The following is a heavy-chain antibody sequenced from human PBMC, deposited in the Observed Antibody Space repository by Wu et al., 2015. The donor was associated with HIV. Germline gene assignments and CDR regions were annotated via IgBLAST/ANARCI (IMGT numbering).Heavy chain of an antibody. J-gene: IGHJ6*02. Sequence: QVQLVQSGAGVKKPGSSVKVSCKASGGSFSDYAISWVRQAPGQGLEWMGRIIPMYGKPIDAQKFQGRITITADDSTSTVDMELSSLRSEDTAVYFCARDRDGGGFYYGMDVWGQGTTVTRSP. V-gene: IGHV1-69*13. CDR2: IIPMYGKP. CDR1: GGSFSDYA. CDR3: ARDRDGGGFYYGMDV. D-gene: IGHD2-15*01.